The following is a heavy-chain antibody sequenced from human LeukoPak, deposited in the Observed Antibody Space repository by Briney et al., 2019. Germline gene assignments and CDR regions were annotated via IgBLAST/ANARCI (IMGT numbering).Heavy chain of an antibody. CDR1: GGTFSSYA. V-gene: IGHV1-69*05. D-gene: IGHD3-22*01. CDR3: ARAKYYDSSGYRLSPLDY. CDR2: IIPIFGTA. J-gene: IGHJ4*02. Sequence: SVKVSCKASGGTFSSYAISWVRQAPGQGLEWMGGIIPIFGTANYAQKFQGRVTITTDESTSTAYMELSSLRSEDTAVYYCARAKYYDSSGYRLSPLDYWGQGTLVTVSS.